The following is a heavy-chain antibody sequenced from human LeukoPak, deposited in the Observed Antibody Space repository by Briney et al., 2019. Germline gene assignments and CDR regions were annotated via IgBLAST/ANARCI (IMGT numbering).Heavy chain of an antibody. CDR1: GYTFTSYY. Sequence: ASVKVSCKASGYTFTSYYMHWVRQAPGQGLEWMGIVNPSDSSTIYSQKFQGRVTMARDTSTSTVYMELSSLRSEDTAVYYCARALGYCSSASCSLFDYWGQGTLATVSS. J-gene: IGHJ4*02. CDR2: VNPSDSST. D-gene: IGHD2-2*01. CDR3: ARALGYCSSASCSLFDY. V-gene: IGHV1-46*01.